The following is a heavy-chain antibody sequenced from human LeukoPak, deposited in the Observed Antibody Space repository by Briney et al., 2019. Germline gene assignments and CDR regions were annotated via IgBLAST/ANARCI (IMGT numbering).Heavy chain of an antibody. J-gene: IGHJ4*02. CDR1: GFTFSNNW. D-gene: IGHD3-22*01. V-gene: IGHV3-74*01. Sequence: GGSLRLSCAASGFTFSNNWMHWVRHAPGKGLVWVSRINSDGRITTYADSVKGRFTISRDNAKNTLYLQMNSLRAEDTAVYYCAMIKEGWGQGTLVTVSS. CDR3: AMIKEG. CDR2: INSDGRIT.